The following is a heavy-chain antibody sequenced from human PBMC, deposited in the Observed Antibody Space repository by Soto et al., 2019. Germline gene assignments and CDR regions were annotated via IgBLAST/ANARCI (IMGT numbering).Heavy chain of an antibody. Sequence: EVQLVQSGAEVKKPGESLKISCKGSGYSFTSYWIGWVRQMPGKGLEWMGIIYPGDSDSRYSPSFQGQVTISADKSISPADLQWSSLKAADTAMYDCARRESGTYIRAFDIWGQGTMVTVSS. CDR1: GYSFTSYW. J-gene: IGHJ3*02. CDR2: IYPGDSDS. V-gene: IGHV5-51*03. CDR3: ARRESGTYIRAFDI. D-gene: IGHD1-26*01.